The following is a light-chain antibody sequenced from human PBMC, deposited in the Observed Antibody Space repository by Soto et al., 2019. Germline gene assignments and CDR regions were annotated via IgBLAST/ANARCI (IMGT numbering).Light chain of an antibody. CDR2: SND. J-gene: IGLJ2*01. CDR1: SPNIGRNY. Sequence: QSVLTQPPSASGTPGQRVTISCSGSSPNIGRNYVYWYQQVPGTAPKLLIYSNDQRPSGVPDRLSGSKSGTSASLAISGLRSEDEADYYCAAWDDSLSGVVFGGGTKVTVL. CDR3: AAWDDSLSGVV. V-gene: IGLV1-47*02.